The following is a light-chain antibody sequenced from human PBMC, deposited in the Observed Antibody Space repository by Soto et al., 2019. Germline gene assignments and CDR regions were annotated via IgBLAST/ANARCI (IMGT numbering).Light chain of an antibody. CDR3: QQYGSSRT. V-gene: IGKV3-20*01. CDR2: GAS. Sequence: EIVLTQSPATLSLSPGERATLSCRDSRSFSSSYLAWYQQKPGQAPRLLIYGASSRATGIPDRFSGSGSGTDFTLTISRLEPEDFAVYYSQQYGSSRTFGQGTKVEIK. J-gene: IGKJ1*01. CDR1: RSFSSSY.